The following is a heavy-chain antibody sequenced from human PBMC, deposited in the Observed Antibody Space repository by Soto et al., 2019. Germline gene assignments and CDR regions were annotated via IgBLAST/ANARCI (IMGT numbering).Heavy chain of an antibody. CDR1: GYTFSGFY. CDR3: ASAAVTGTAGLDF. V-gene: IGHV1-2*02. CDR2: INPNSGGT. J-gene: IGHJ4*02. D-gene: IGHD6-19*01. Sequence: QVLLLQSGAEVKKPGASVKVSCKASGYTFSGFYMHWVRQAPGQGLEWMGWINPNSGGTKSAEKFQGRVTMTSDTSISTDYMELSRLTSDDTAVYYCASAAVTGTAGLDFWGQGTQVTVSS.